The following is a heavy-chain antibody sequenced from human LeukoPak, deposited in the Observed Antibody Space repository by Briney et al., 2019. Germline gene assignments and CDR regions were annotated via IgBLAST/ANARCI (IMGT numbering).Heavy chain of an antibody. D-gene: IGHD4/OR15-4a*01. CDR2: INPNSGAT. CDR3: ARDERYSYGDNHYPDLGF. V-gene: IGHV1-2*02. J-gene: IGHJ4*02. Sequence: ASVKVSCKAFGYTFTGYYLFGVRQAPGQGLEWMGWINPNSGATKYAQKFQGRVTLTTDTSIRTTYMELSSLRSDDTAVYYCARDERYSYGDNHYPDLGFWGQGNPVTVSS. CDR1: GYTFTGYY.